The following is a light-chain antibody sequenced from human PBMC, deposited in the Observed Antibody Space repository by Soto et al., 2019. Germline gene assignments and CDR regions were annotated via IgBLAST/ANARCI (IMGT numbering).Light chain of an antibody. Sequence: DIQMTQSPSSLSASVGDRVTITCRASQNINTKLNWYQHKPGKAPKLLIYAASSLQSGVPSRFGGSGSGTDFTLTISSLQPEDFAIYYCQESSSTLFTFGPGTKVDIK. CDR1: QNINTK. CDR2: AAS. CDR3: QESSSTLFT. J-gene: IGKJ3*01. V-gene: IGKV1-39*01.